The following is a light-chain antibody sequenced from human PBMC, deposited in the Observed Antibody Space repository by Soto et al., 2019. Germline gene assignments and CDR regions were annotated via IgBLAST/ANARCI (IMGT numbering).Light chain of an antibody. J-gene: IGKJ5*01. V-gene: IGKV3-11*01. Sequence: EIVMTQSPATLSVSPGERATLSCRASQNLGTLYLAWFQQKSGQAPRLLIYGASNRATGTPARFSGSESGTDFTLTISSLEPEDSAVYYCHQRTSGITFGQGTRLEIK. CDR2: GAS. CDR1: QNLGTLY. CDR3: HQRTSGIT.